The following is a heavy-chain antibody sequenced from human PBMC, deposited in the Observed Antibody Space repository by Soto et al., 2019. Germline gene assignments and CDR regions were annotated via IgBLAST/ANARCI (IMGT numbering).Heavy chain of an antibody. CDR3: ARSLLWCSSTSCYYFDY. CDR2: ISSSSSYI. J-gene: IGHJ4*02. D-gene: IGHD2-2*01. Sequence: GGSLRLSCAASGFTFSSYSMNWVRQAPGKGLEWVSSISSSSSYIYYADSVKGRFTISRDNAKNSLYLQMNSLRAEDTAVYYCARSLLWCSSTSCYYFDYWGQGTLVTVS. V-gene: IGHV3-21*01. CDR1: GFTFSSYS.